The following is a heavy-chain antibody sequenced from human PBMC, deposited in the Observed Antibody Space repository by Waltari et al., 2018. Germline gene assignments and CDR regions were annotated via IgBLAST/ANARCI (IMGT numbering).Heavy chain of an antibody. CDR2: ISGGGGST. D-gene: IGHD6-19*01. J-gene: IGHJ1*01. CDR1: GCTFSSYA. CDR3: AKEGSGWLKYFQH. V-gene: IGHV3-23*01. Sequence: EVQLLESGGGLVQPGGSLRLSCAASGCTFSSYAMSWVRRAAGKGLWWVSGISGGGGSTYYADSVKGRFTISRDNSKNTLYLQMNSLGAEDTAVYYWAKEGSGWLKYFQHWGQGTLVTVSS.